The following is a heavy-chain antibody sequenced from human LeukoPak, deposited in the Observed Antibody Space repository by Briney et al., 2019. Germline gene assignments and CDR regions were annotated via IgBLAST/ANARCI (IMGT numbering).Heavy chain of an antibody. J-gene: IGHJ6*03. D-gene: IGHD2-21*01. CDR3: ARVVMKAFYYYYMDV. CDR1: GYTFTSYD. V-gene: IGHV1-8*01. Sequence: ASVKVSCKASGYTFTSYDINWVRQATGQGLEWMGWMNPNSGNTGYAQKFQGRVTMTRNTSISTAYMELSRLRSEDTAVYFCARVVMKAFYYYYMDVWGKGTTIIISS. CDR2: MNPNSGNT.